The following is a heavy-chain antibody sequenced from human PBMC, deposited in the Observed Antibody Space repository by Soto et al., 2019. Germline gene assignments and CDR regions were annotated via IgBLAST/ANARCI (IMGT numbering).Heavy chain of an antibody. Sequence: GASVTVSCQASGCTFTSYGISWVRQAPGQGFEWMGWISAYNGNTNYAQKLQGRVTMTTDTSTSTAYMELRSLRSDDTAVYYCARDFPPRYYDSSGYPDYWGQGTLVTVSS. CDR1: GCTFTSYG. CDR2: ISAYNGNT. J-gene: IGHJ4*02. CDR3: ARDFPPRYYDSSGYPDY. D-gene: IGHD3-22*01. V-gene: IGHV1-18*01.